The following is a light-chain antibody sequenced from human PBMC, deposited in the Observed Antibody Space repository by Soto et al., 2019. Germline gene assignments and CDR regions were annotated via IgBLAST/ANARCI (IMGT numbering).Light chain of an antibody. V-gene: IGKV3-15*01. CDR3: KQYKEWPPFT. CDR1: QYVSNK. J-gene: IGKJ5*01. Sequence: EIVMTQSPATLSVSRGETAALSCRASQYVSNKVAWYQQKPGQAPSLLILGASTRATGVPARFSGSGSGTEFTLSISSLQSEDFAVYYCKQYKEWPPFTFGQGTRLEI. CDR2: GAS.